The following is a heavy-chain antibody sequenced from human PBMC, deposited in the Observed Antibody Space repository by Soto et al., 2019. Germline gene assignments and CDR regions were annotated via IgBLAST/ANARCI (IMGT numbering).Heavy chain of an antibody. Sequence: PGGSLRLSCAVSGFTFSDHYMDWVRQVPGKGLEWVGRSRNKANSYSTEYAASVKGRFTVSRDDSKKSLYLQMNSLKIEDTAVSSAVIEVRCRENWF. CDR2: SRNKANSYST. CDR3: VIEVRCRENWF. D-gene: IGHD1-26*01. V-gene: IGHV3-72*01. CDR1: GFTFSDHY. J-gene: IGHJ5*01.